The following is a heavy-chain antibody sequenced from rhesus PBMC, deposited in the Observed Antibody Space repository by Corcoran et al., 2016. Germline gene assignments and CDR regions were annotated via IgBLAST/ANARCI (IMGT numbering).Heavy chain of an antibody. J-gene: IGHJ2*01. V-gene: IGHV3S5*01. CDR2: ISNCGGST. CDR1: GFTFSSYG. Sequence: EVQLVESGGGLVQPGGSLRLSCAASGFTFSSYGMSWVRQAPGKALEWVSYISNCGGSTYYADSVKGRFTISRDNSTNTLSLQMNSLRAEDTAVYYCAKKGGGSWYFDLWGPGTPITISS. D-gene: IGHD6-25*01. CDR3: AKKGGGSWYFDL.